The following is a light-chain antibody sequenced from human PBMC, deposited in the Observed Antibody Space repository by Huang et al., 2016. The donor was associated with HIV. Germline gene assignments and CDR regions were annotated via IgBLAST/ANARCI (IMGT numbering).Light chain of an antibody. CDR3: QQYSTFPMYT. CDR2: QAS. V-gene: IGKV1-5*03. J-gene: IGKJ2*01. CDR1: QSVASW. Sequence: DIQMTQSPPTLSASVGDRVNINCRASQSVASWVAWYQQKPGKAPKLLIYQASFLDSGAPSRFSGSGSETEFTLTIADLQPDDSATYYCQQYSTFPMYTFAQGTKLEI.